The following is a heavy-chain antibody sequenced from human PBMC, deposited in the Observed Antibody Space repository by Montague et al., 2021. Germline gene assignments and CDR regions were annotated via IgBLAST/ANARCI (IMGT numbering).Heavy chain of an antibody. D-gene: IGHD2-21*02. V-gene: IGHV4-39*01. CDR3: ARRMSFVVVTEHDAFDI. J-gene: IGHJ3*02. Sequence: SETLSLTCTVSGGSISSTSYYWGWIRQPPGTGLEWIGSIYYSGSTYYNPSLKSRATISADTSKNQFSLRLRSVTAADTAVYYCARRMSFVVVTEHDAFDIWGQGTMVTVSS. CDR2: IYYSGST. CDR1: GGSISSTSYY.